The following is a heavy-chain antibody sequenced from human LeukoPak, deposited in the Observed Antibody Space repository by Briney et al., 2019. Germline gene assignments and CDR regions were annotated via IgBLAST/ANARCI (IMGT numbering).Heavy chain of an antibody. CDR3: AREIGIQLWLRVGYFDY. Sequence: SQTLSLTCAISGDSVSSDSAAWNWIRQSPSRGLEWLGRTYYRSKWYNDYAVSVKSRITINPDTSKNQFSLQLNSVTPEDTAVYYCAREIGIQLWLRVGYFDYWGQGTLVTVSS. J-gene: IGHJ4*02. V-gene: IGHV6-1*01. D-gene: IGHD5-18*01. CDR1: GDSVSSDSAA. CDR2: TYYRSKWYN.